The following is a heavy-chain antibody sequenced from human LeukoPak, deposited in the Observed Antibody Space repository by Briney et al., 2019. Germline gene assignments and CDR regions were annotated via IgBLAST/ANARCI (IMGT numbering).Heavy chain of an antibody. CDR2: IYYSGST. CDR1: GGSISSSSYY. J-gene: IGHJ6*04. CDR3: TKDGDPSYGPGGLDV. V-gene: IGHV4-39*07. D-gene: IGHD5-18*01. Sequence: PSETLSLTCTVSGGSISSSSYYWGWIRQPPGKGLEWIGSIYYSGSTYYNPSLKSRVTISVDTSKNQFSLKLSSVTAADTAVYYCTKDGDPSYGPGGLDVWGKGTTVTVSS.